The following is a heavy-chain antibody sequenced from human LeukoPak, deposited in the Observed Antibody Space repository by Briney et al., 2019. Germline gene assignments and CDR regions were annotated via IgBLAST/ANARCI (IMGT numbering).Heavy chain of an antibody. J-gene: IGHJ4*02. CDR1: GGTFSSYA. D-gene: IGHD2-15*01. CDR3: AAYCSGGSCHGVFDY. CDR2: IIPIFGTA. Sequence: SVKVSCKASGGTFSSYAISWVRQAPGQGLEWMGGIIPIFGTANYAQKFQGRVTITADESTSTAYMELSSLRSEDTAVYYYAAYCSGGSCHGVFDYWGQGTLVTVSS. V-gene: IGHV1-69*01.